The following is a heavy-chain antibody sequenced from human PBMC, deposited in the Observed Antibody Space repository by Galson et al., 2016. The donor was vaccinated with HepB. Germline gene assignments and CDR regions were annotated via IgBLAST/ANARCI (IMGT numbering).Heavy chain of an antibody. CDR1: GFTFSSFH. Sequence: SLRLSCPASGFTFSSFHMHWVRQAPGRGLESVSSISSSSTYIEYADSVKGRFTISRDNAKNSLYLQMNRLRAEDTAVYFCARDMAGYSYGFGFDYWGQGTLVTVSS. CDR3: ARDMAGYSYGFGFDY. D-gene: IGHD5-18*01. V-gene: IGHV3-21*06. J-gene: IGHJ4*02. CDR2: ISSSSTYI.